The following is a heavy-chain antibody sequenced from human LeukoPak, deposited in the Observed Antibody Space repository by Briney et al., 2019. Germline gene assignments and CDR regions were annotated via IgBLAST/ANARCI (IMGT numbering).Heavy chain of an antibody. J-gene: IGHJ5*02. CDR2: IYHSGST. V-gene: IGHV4-38-2*02. Sequence: SETLSLTCTVSGYSISSGYYWGWIRQPPGKGLEWIGSIYHSGSTYYNPSLKSRVTISVDTSKNQFSLKLSSVTAADTAVYYCARAGTIPAAIGFDPWGQGTLVTVSP. CDR1: GYSISSGYY. D-gene: IGHD2-2*01. CDR3: ARAGTIPAAIGFDP.